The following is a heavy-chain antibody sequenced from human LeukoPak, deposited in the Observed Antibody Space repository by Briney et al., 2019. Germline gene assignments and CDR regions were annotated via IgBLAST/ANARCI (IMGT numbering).Heavy chain of an antibody. J-gene: IGHJ4*02. CDR2: IRNDGSNK. CDR3: AKDRRGYYGSGSLDY. V-gene: IGHV3-30*02. CDR1: GFTFSSYG. D-gene: IGHD3-10*01. Sequence: GGSLRHSCAASGFTFSSYGMHWVRQAPGKGLEWVAFIRNDGSNKYYADSVKGRFTISRDNSKNTLYLQMNSLRAEDTAVYYCAKDRRGYYGSGSLDYWGQGTLVTVSS.